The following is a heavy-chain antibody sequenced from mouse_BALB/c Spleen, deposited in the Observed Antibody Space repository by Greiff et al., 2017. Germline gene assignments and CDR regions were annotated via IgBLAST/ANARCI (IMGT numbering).Heavy chain of an antibody. CDR2: INPSNGGT. D-gene: IGHD2-3*01. J-gene: IGHJ3*01. V-gene: IGHV1S16*01. CDR1: GYTFTSYF. Sequence: QVQLQQSGAELVKPGASVKLSCKASGYTFTSYFMYWVKQRPGQGLEWIGEINPSNGGTNFNEKFKGKATLTVDKSSSTAYMQLSSLTSEDSAVYYCTIADGYSAWFAYWGQGTLVTVSA. CDR3: TIADGYSAWFAY.